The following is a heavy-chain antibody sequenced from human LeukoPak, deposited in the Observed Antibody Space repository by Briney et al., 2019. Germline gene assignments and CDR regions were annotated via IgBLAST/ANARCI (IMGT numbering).Heavy chain of an antibody. CDR1: GFTLSTYE. V-gene: IGHV3-48*03. CDR3: ARDVSSSTRAFDI. Sequence: GGSLRLSCAASGFTLSTYEMTWVRQAPGKGLEWVSFISSSGSHTFYADSVKGRFTIFRDTAKNSLYLQMNNLRGEDTAVYYCARDVSSSTRAFDIWGQGTMVAVS. D-gene: IGHD2-8*01. J-gene: IGHJ3*02. CDR2: ISSSGSHT.